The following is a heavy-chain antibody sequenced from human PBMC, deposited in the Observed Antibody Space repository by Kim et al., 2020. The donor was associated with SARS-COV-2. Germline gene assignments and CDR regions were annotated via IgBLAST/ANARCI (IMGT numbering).Heavy chain of an antibody. CDR2: ISYDGSNK. V-gene: IGHV3-30*04. Sequence: GGSLRLSCAASGFTFSSYALHWVRQAPGKGLQWVAVISYDGSNKYYTDSVKGRFTISRDNSKNTLYLQMDSLRAEDTAVYYCTRETPTGYFDYWGPGTLV. CDR3: TRETPTGYFDY. D-gene: IGHD4-17*01. CDR1: GFTFSSYA. J-gene: IGHJ4*02.